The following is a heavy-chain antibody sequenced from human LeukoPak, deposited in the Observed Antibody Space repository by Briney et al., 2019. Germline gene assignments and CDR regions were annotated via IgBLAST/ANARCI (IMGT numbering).Heavy chain of an antibody. V-gene: IGHV1-46*01. CDR1: GDTFTTSH. D-gene: IGHD3-16*01. CDR2: INPSGASK. Sequence: SVNLSCTASGDTFTTSHMHWVRQAPGQGREWMGKINPSGASKTYAKQFQGRVSMTRDLSISTVYMELIRLRTEDTVVYYCVRNIMKFTGLAYWGQGTLVTVSS. J-gene: IGHJ4*02. CDR3: VRNIMKFTGLAY.